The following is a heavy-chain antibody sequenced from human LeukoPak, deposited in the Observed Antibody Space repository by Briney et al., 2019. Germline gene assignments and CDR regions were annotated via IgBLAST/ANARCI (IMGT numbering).Heavy chain of an antibody. V-gene: IGHV1-18*01. CDR2: ISAYNGNT. J-gene: IGHJ6*03. D-gene: IGHD2-15*01. CDR3: ARLPSAHYCSGGSCYSRYYYYMDV. CDR1: GYTFTSYG. Sequence: GASVKVSCKASGYTFTSYGISWVRQAPGQGLEWMGWISAYNGNTNYAQKLQGRVTMTTDTSTSTAYMELRSLRSDDTAVYYCARLPSAHYCSGGSCYSRYYYYMDVWGKGTTVTVSS.